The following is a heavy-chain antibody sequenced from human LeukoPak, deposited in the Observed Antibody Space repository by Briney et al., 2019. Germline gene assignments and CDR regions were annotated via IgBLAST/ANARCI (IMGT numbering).Heavy chain of an antibody. CDR2: IYYTGST. Sequence: SQTLSLTCTVSDGSVSSGGYYWVWIRQCPGKGLEWIGYIYYTGSTSYNPSLKSRLTIAVDTSKNQFSLKLSSVTAADTAVYYCARPLNTVHDTFDVWGQGTMVTVSS. J-gene: IGHJ3*01. CDR3: ARPLNTVHDTFDV. D-gene: IGHD4-11*01. CDR1: DGSVSSGGYY. V-gene: IGHV4-31*03.